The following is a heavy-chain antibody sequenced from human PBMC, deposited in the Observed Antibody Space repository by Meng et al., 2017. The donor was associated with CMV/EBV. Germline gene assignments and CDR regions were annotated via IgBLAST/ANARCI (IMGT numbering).Heavy chain of an antibody. CDR2: ISYDGSNK. J-gene: IGHJ4*02. D-gene: IGHD6-19*01. CDR1: GFTFSSYA. V-gene: IGHV3-30-3*01. CDR3: ARDRSRYSSGWLLDY. Sequence: GESLKISCAASGFTFSSYAMHWVCQAPGKGLEWVAVISYDGSNKYYADSVKGRFTISRDNSKNTLYLQMNSLRAEDTAVYYCARDRSRYSSGWLLDYWGQGTLVTVSS.